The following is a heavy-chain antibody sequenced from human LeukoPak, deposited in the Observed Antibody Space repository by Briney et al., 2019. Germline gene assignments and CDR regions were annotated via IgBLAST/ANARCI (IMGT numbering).Heavy chain of an antibody. J-gene: IGHJ4*02. Sequence: PGGSLRLSCAASGFTFSSYGMHWVRQAPGKGLEWVAFIRYDGSNKYYADSVKGRFTIPRDNSKNTLYLQMNSLGAEDTAVYYCAKDRGGSGWYKRGFDYWGQGTLVTVSS. CDR3: AKDRGGSGWYKRGFDY. V-gene: IGHV3-30*02. CDR1: GFTFSSYG. CDR2: IRYDGSNK. D-gene: IGHD6-19*01.